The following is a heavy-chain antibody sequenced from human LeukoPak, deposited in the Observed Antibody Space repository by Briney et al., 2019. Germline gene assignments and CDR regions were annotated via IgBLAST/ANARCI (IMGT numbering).Heavy chain of an antibody. D-gene: IGHD2-21*02. CDR3: ARHVWDLHIVVVTASGYFDY. CDR2: IYPGDSDT. V-gene: IGHV5-51*01. CDR1: GYSFTSYW. Sequence: GESLKISCKGSGYSFTSYWIGWVRQLPGKGLEWMGIIYPGDSDTRYSPSFQGQVTISADKSISTAYLQWSSLKASDTAMYYCARHVWDLHIVVVTASGYFDYWGQGTLVTVSS. J-gene: IGHJ4*02.